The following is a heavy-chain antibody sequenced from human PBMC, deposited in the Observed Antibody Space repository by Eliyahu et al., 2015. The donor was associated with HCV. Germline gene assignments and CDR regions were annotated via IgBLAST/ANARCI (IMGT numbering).Heavy chain of an antibody. CDR2: ISYDGNHK. D-gene: IGHD3-22*01. V-gene: IGHV3-30*04. J-gene: IGHJ4*02. CDR1: GLTLSTYA. Sequence: QVQLVESGGGVVQPGGSLRLSCLXSGLTLSTYAMHWVRQAPGKGLEWVALISYDGNHKYYADSVRGRFTISKDNSENTLYLQMNSLSAEDTAVYYCASPTYYDSSGYYNWGQGTLVTVSS. CDR3: ASPTYYDSSGYYN.